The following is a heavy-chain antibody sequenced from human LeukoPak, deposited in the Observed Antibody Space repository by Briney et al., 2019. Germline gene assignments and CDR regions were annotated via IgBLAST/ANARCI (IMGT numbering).Heavy chain of an antibody. Sequence: ASVKVSCKASGYTFTSYYIHWVRQAPGQGLEWMGWINPKSGATNYAQKFQGRVTMTRDTSISTVYMDLSRLTSDDTAVYYCARDSKYSSIDYWGQGTLVTVSS. CDR1: GYTFTSYY. V-gene: IGHV1-2*02. J-gene: IGHJ4*02. CDR3: ARDSKYSSIDY. D-gene: IGHD6-19*01. CDR2: INPKSGAT.